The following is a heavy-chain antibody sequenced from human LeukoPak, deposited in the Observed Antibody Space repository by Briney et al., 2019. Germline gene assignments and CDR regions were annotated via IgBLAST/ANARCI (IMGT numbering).Heavy chain of an antibody. V-gene: IGHV3-21*01. CDR2: ISSSSSYI. CDR1: GFTISSYS. J-gene: IGHJ4*02. CDR3: ARVSQGLELRN. D-gene: IGHD1-7*01. Sequence: GGSLRLSCAASGFTISSYSMNWVRQAPGKGLEWVSSISSSSSYIYYADSVKGRFTISRDNAKNSLYLQMNSLRAEDTAVYYCARVSQGLELRNWGQGTLVTVSS.